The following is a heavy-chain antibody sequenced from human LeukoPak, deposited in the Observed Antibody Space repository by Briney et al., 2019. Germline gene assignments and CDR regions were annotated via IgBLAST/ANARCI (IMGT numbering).Heavy chain of an antibody. CDR3: ATAAAGRDYYYGMDV. Sequence: GGSLRLSCAASGFTFSSYSMNWVRQAPGKGLEWVSSISSSSSYIYYADSVKGRFTISRDNAKNSLYLQMNSLRAEDTAVYYCATAAAGRDYYYGMDVWGQGTTVTVSS. D-gene: IGHD6-13*01. CDR2: ISSSSSYI. CDR1: GFTFSSYS. J-gene: IGHJ6*02. V-gene: IGHV3-21*01.